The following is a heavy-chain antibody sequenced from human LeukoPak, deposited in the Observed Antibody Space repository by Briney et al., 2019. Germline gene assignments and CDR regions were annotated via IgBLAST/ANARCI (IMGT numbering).Heavy chain of an antibody. D-gene: IGHD3-16*01. Sequence: GGSLRLSCVVTGFNVSNTYMSWVRQAPGKGLEWVSAISGRSSHVYYGESVKGRFTISRDNAKNSLYLQLDSLGVEDTAVYHCGRAFPPLRTSSAGDLWGQGTLVTVSS. CDR3: GRAFPPLRTSSAGDL. CDR2: ISGRSSHV. CDR1: GFNVSNTY. V-gene: IGHV3-21*01. J-gene: IGHJ1*01.